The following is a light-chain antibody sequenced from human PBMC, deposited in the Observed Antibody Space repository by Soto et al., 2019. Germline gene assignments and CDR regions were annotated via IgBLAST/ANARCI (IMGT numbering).Light chain of an antibody. J-gene: IGKJ1*01. Sequence: DIQMTQSPSTLSASVGDRVTITCRASQSISSWLAWYQQKPGKAPKLLIYKASSLESWVPSRFSDSGSGTEFTLTISSLQPDDFATYYCQQYNSYPWTFGQGTKVEIK. CDR1: QSISSW. CDR2: KAS. V-gene: IGKV1-5*03. CDR3: QQYNSYPWT.